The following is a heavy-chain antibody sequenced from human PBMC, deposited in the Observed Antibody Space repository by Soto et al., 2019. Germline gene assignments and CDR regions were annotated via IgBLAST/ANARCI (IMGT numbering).Heavy chain of an antibody. CDR3: ARVRAVAGPYYYYYGMDV. Sequence: GGSLRLSCAASGFTFSSYSMNWVRQAPGKGLEWVSYISSSSSTIYYADSVKGRFTISRYNAKNSLYLQMNSLRDEDTAVYYCARVRAVAGPYYYYYGMDVWGQGTTVTVSS. CDR1: GFTFSSYS. J-gene: IGHJ6*02. CDR2: ISSSSSTI. D-gene: IGHD6-19*01. V-gene: IGHV3-48*02.